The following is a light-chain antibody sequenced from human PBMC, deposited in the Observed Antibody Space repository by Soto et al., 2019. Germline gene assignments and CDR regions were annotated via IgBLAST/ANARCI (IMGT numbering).Light chain of an antibody. J-gene: IGKJ1*01. V-gene: IGKV3-20*01. Sequence: ESVLTQAPGALSLSPGERATLSCRASQSVSSSYLAWFQQKPGQAPRLLIYGASTRATGIPDRFSGSGSVTDFTLTISRLEPEDFAVYYCQQYGSSPRTFGQGTKV. CDR2: GAS. CDR1: QSVSSSY. CDR3: QQYGSSPRT.